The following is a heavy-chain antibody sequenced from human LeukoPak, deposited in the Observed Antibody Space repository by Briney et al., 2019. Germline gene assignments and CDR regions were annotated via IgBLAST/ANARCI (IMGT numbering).Heavy chain of an antibody. CDR2: IYSGGST. D-gene: IGHD4-11*01. J-gene: IGHJ4*02. CDR3: ARGMTNPFDY. CDR1: GFTVSTNY. Sequence: GGSLRLSCAASGFTVSTNYMSWVRQAPGKGLEWVSVIYSGGSTYYADSVKGRFTISRHNPENTLYLQINSLRAEDTAVYYCARGMTNPFDYWGQGTLVTVSS. V-gene: IGHV3-53*04.